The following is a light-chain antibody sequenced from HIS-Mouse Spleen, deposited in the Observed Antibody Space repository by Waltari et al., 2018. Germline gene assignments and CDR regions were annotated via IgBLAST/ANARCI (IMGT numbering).Light chain of an antibody. CDR1: NLGSKS. J-gene: IGLJ1*01. CDR3: QVWDSSSDHPV. CDR2: DDS. V-gene: IGLV3-21*03. Sequence: SYVLTQPPSVSVAPGKPARITWGGNNLGSKSENWYQQKPGQAPVLVVYDDSDRPSGIPERFSGSNSGNTATLTISRVEAGDEADYYCQVWDSSSDHPVFGTGTKVTVL.